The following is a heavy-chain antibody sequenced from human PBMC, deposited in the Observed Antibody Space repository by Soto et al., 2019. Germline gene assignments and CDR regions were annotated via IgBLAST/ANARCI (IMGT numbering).Heavy chain of an antibody. D-gene: IGHD2-21*02. V-gene: IGHV1-18*01. CDR1: GYTFTSYG. CDR2: ISAYNGNT. CDR3: ARSAVVTAVFVSEEPNWFDP. Sequence: QVQLVQSGAEVKKPGASVKVSCKASGYTFTSYGISWVRQAPGQGLEWMGWISAYNGNTNYAQKLQGRVTMTTDTSTSTAYRELRSLRSDDTAVYCCARSAVVTAVFVSEEPNWFDPWGQGTLVTVSS. J-gene: IGHJ5*02.